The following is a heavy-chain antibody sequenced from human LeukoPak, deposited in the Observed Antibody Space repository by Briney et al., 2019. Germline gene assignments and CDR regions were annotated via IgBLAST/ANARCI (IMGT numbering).Heavy chain of an antibody. CDR1: GYTFSSYG. CDR2: ISGYNDKK. J-gene: IGHJ4*02. V-gene: IGHV1-18*01. CDR3: ARAGFTMVRGSLDY. Sequence: ASVKVSCKASGYTFSSYGISWVRLAPGQGLEWMGWISGYNDKKKYAQKVQDRVTMTTDTSTSTAYMELRSLRSDDTAVYYCARAGFTMVRGSLDYWGQGSLVTVSS. D-gene: IGHD3-10*01.